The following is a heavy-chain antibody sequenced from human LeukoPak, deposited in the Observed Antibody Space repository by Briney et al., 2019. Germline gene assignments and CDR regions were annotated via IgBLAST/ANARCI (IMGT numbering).Heavy chain of an antibody. Sequence: GGSLRLSCAASGFTFNNYAMSWVRQAPGKGLEWVANIKQDGSEKNYVDSVKGRFTISRDNSKNTLYLQMNSLRAEDTAVYYCAKDSPYYYDSSGYYYPDYWGQGTLVTVSS. D-gene: IGHD3-22*01. CDR2: IKQDGSEK. J-gene: IGHJ4*02. CDR3: AKDSPYYYDSSGYYYPDY. V-gene: IGHV3-7*01. CDR1: GFTFNNYA.